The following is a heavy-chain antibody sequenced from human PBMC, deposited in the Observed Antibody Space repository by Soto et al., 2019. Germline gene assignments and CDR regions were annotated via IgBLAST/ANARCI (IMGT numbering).Heavy chain of an antibody. CDR2: ISDTGXXI. CDR1: GFTFSRYS. CDR3: XXXXXXXXXXFDY. Sequence: EVQLVESGGGLVQPGGSLRLSCEASGFTFSRYSMMWVRQAPGKGLEWVSYISDTGXXIYYADAVEGRFTISRDDVRXXXXXXXXXXXXXXXXXXXXXXXXXXXXXXFDYWGQGTLLAVST. V-gene: IGHV3-48*01. J-gene: IGHJ4*02.